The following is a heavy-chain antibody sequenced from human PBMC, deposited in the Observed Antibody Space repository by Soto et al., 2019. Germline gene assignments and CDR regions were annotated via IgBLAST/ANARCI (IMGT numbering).Heavy chain of an antibody. CDR3: TRALDGMIPTAF. J-gene: IGHJ4*01. V-gene: IGHV3-74*01. D-gene: IGHD3-16*01. CDR1: GFSFSGYW. CDR2: INSAGTYT. Sequence: EVQLVESGGGLVQPGESLRLSCAASGFSFSGYWMHWVRQVPGQAPTWVSSINSAGTYTDSAYSVRGRFTISKDTASNTLYRQMNSLRVEDTAVYYCTRALDGMIPTAFWGHGTLVTVSS.